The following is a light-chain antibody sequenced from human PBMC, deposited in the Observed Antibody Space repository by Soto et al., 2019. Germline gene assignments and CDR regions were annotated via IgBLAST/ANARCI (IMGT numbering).Light chain of an antibody. J-gene: IGKJ5*01. CDR2: GAS. CDR3: QQYGSSPLVT. Sequence: EIVLTQSPGTLSLSPGERATLSCRASHSVSSSYLAWYQQKPVQAPRLLIYGASSRATGIPDRFSGSGSGTDFTLTITRLEPEDFAVYYCQQYGSSPLVTFGQGTRLEIK. CDR1: HSVSSSY. V-gene: IGKV3-20*01.